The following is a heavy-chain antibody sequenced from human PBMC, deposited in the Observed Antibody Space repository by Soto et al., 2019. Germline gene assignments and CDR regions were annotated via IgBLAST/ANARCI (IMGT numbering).Heavy chain of an antibody. CDR3: ASAGVDDYGDYVFNY. Sequence: QVHLQESGPGLVKPSQTLSLTCTVSGGSIISGAYYWSWIRQPPGKGLEWIGYIYDSGSTYYNPSLQSRITISVDTSKYQVSMKLRSVTAADTAVYYCASAGVDDYGDYVFNYWGQGTLVTVSS. D-gene: IGHD4-17*01. CDR1: GGSIISGAYY. CDR2: IYDSGST. J-gene: IGHJ4*02. V-gene: IGHV4-30-4*01.